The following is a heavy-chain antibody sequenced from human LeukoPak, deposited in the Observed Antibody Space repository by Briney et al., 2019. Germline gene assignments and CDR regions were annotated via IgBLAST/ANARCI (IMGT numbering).Heavy chain of an antibody. CDR2: INGGNGDT. J-gene: IGHJ4*02. Sequence: VASVKVSCKASGYTLSNSAIHWVRQAPGQRLEWMGWINGGNGDTKSSQKFQDRVTITRDTSASTAYIELRSLRSEDTAMYYCARGSTSDWPLDHWGQETLVTISS. CDR1: GYTLSNSA. D-gene: IGHD2-2*01. CDR3: ARGSTSDWPLDH. V-gene: IGHV1-3*01.